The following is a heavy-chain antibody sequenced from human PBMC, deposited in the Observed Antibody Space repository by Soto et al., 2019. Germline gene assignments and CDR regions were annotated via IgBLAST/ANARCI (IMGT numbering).Heavy chain of an antibody. J-gene: IGHJ4*02. D-gene: IGHD6-25*01. V-gene: IGHV2-5*01. CDR1: GFSLTTSGVS. CDR3: AYRVGSRGSFDY. Sequence: QITLKESGPTLVKPTQTLTLTCTFSGFSLTTSGVSLGWIRQPPVKALEWLASIYWNDDKRYSPSLKSRLTLTKDNSKNQVVLTMTNMDPVDPATYYCAYRVGSRGSFDYWGQGTLVTVSS. CDR2: IYWNDDK.